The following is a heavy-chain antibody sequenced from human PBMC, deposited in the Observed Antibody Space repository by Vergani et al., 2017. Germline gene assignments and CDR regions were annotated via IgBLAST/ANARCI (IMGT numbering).Heavy chain of an antibody. Sequence: QVQLVESGGDVVQPGRSLRLSCAASGFTFSSYAMHRVRQAPGKGLEWVAVISYDGSNKYYADSVKGRFTISRDNSKNTLYLQMNSLRAEDTAVYYCARACGRITMVRGVLSNDYWGQGTLVTVSS. CDR1: GFTFSSYA. V-gene: IGHV3-30*04. CDR3: ARACGRITMVRGVLSNDY. D-gene: IGHD3-10*01. CDR2: ISYDGSNK. J-gene: IGHJ4*02.